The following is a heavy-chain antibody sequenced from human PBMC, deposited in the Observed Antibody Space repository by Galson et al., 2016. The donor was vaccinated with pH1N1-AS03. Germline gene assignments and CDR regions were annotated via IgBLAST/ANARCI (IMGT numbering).Heavy chain of an antibody. J-gene: IGHJ4*02. CDR2: IDPSGGGT. CDR3: VAYGSGTQAYFDY. CDR1: GYTFTRYY. D-gene: IGHD3-10*01. Sequence: SVKVSCKASGYTFTRYYMHWVRQAPGQGLEWMGVIDPSGGGTTYAQKFHGRVTMTRDTSTTTAHMELSSRRSEDTAIYYCVAYGSGTQAYFDYWGQGTLVTVSS. V-gene: IGHV1-46*01.